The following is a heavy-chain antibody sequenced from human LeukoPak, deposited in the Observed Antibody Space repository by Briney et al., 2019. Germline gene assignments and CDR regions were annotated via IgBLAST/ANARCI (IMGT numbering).Heavy chain of an antibody. Sequence: SSEILSLTCAVYGGSFSGYYWSWIRQPPGKGLEWIGESKHSGGTNYNPSLKSRVTISVDTSKKQFSLTLTSVTAADTAVYYCARGQWEVRGIIITQLDYWGQGSLVTVSS. CDR3: ARGQWEVRGIIITQLDY. D-gene: IGHD3-10*01. CDR2: SKHSGGT. V-gene: IGHV4-34*01. CDR1: GGSFSGYY. J-gene: IGHJ4*02.